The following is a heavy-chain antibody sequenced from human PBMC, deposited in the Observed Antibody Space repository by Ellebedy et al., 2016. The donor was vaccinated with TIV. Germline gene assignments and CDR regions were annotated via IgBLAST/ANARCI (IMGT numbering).Heavy chain of an antibody. D-gene: IGHD1-14*01. CDR2: SFMGGST. CDR1: GGSFSSYY. CDR3: ARLRQSRDRSHWYFDL. J-gene: IGHJ2*01. Sequence: SETLSLTXPVSGGSFSSYYWSWIRQAAGKGLEWIGRSFMGGSTTYNPSLKNRVTMSADASTTQLSLSLSSVTAADTAVYFCARLRQSRDRSHWYFDLWGRGTLVTVSS. V-gene: IGHV4-4*07.